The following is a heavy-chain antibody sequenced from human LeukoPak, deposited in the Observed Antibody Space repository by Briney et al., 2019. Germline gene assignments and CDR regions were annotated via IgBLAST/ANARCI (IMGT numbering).Heavy chain of an antibody. CDR2: INSDGSST. Sequence: GGSLRLSCAASGFTFSDHYMHWVRQAPGKWLVWVSRINSDGSSTSYADSVKGRFTISRDNAKNTLYLQMNSLRAEDTAVYYCARDPLGTATSDYWGQGTLVTVS. V-gene: IGHV3-74*01. CDR3: ARDPLGTATSDY. CDR1: GFTFSDHY. D-gene: IGHD5-18*01. J-gene: IGHJ4*02.